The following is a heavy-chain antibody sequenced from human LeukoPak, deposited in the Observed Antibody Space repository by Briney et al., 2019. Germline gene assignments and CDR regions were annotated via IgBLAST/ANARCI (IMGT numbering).Heavy chain of an antibody. J-gene: IGHJ4*02. CDR2: ISGSGGST. Sequence: GGSLRLSCAASGFTFSSYAMSWVRQAPGKGLEWVSVISGSGGSTTYADSVKGRFGISRDNAKNTLYLQMNSLRVEDTAVYYCARGRPHGNDYWGQGTLVTVSS. CDR1: GFTFSSYA. D-gene: IGHD4-23*01. V-gene: IGHV3-23*01. CDR3: ARGRPHGNDY.